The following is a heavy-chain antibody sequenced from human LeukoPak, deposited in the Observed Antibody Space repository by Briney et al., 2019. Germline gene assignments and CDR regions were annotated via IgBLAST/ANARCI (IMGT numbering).Heavy chain of an antibody. J-gene: IGHJ6*03. CDR3: ARGAGSTNSYYYYMDV. CDR1: VYTFTSYD. V-gene: IGHV1-8*01. D-gene: IGHD2-2*01. Sequence: ASVKVSFKASVYTFTSYDINGVRQATGQELEWMGWKNPNSGKTGYAQKLQGRATMTKNTSISTGYMELSSLRSEETPVYSCARGAGSTNSYYYYMDVWGKGTTVTVYS. CDR2: KNPNSGKT.